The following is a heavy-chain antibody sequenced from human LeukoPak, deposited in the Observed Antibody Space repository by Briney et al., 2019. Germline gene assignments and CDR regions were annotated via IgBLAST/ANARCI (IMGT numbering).Heavy chain of an antibody. V-gene: IGHV3-53*01. CDR1: GFTVSLSY. Sequence: GGSLRLSCAASGFTVSLSYMNWFRQAPGKGLEWVSVIYSGGGTYYAESVKGRFTISRDHSKNTLFLQMSSLKAEDTAVYYCARRMSTSGASDYWGQGTLVTVSS. D-gene: IGHD2-2*01. CDR3: ARRMSTSGASDY. CDR2: IYSGGGT. J-gene: IGHJ4*02.